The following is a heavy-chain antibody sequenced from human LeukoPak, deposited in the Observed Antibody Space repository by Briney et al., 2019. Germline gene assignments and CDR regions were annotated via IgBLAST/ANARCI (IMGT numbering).Heavy chain of an antibody. CDR3: ARRKLYYYYIDV. D-gene: IGHD1-14*01. CDR1: GFTFSDYY. V-gene: IGHV4-34*01. CDR2: INHSGST. J-gene: IGHJ6*03. Sequence: GSLRLSCAASGFTFSDYYMSWIRQPPGKGLEWIGEINHSGSTNYNPSLKSRVTISVDTSKNQFSLKLSSVTAADTAVYYCARRKLYYYYIDVWGKGTTVTISS.